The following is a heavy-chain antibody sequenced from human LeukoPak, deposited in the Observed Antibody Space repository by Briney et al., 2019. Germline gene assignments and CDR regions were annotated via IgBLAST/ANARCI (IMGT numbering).Heavy chain of an antibody. CDR3: AKDHSHTPAPPRFGAFDI. J-gene: IGHJ3*02. CDR1: GFTFDDYA. Sequence: PGGSLRLSCAASGFTFDDYAMHWVRQAPGKGLEWVSGISWNSGSIGYADSVKGRFTISRDNAKNSLYLQMNSLRAEDTALYYCAKDHSHTPAPPRFGAFDIWGQGTMVTVSS. D-gene: IGHD3-3*01. V-gene: IGHV3-9*01. CDR2: ISWNSGSI.